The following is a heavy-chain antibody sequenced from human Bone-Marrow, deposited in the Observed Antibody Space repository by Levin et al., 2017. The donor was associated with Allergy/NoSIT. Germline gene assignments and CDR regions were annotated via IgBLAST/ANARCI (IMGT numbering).Heavy chain of an antibody. J-gene: IGHJ3*02. CDR1: GFSVSRYY. D-gene: IGHD6-13*01. V-gene: IGHV3-66*02. CDR3: AREQQLVQDAFDI. CDR2: IYRDGTT. Sequence: GESLKISCAASGFSVSRYYMNWVRQAPGKRPEWVAVIYRDGTTWYADFVKGRFTVSRDNSNNTLYLQMHTLTPEDTALYYCAREQQLVQDAFDIWGHGTMVIVSS.